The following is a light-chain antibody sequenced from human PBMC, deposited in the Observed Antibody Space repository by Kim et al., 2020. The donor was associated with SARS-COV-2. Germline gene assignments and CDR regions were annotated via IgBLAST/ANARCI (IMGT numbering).Light chain of an antibody. CDR1: QSVNIY. Sequence: AAVGDRVTMFCQASQSVNIYLNWYQKRPRSAPKLLIYGASKLQSGVPSRFSGSGSGTDFTLTISSLQPEDFATYYCQQSYITPITFGQGKRLEIK. CDR2: GAS. J-gene: IGKJ5*01. CDR3: QQSYITPIT. V-gene: IGKV1-39*01.